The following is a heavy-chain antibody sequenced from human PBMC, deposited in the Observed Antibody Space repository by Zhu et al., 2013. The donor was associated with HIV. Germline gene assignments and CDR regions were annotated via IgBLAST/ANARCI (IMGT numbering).Heavy chain of an antibody. CDR3: ARGGDFDN. Sequence: QVQLVQSGADVRKPGASLKVSCKASGYTFTAYYLHWVRQAPGQGLEWMGWINPNSGATNFAQNFQGRVTMTRDTSITTAYMDLTRLTSDDTAVYYCARGGDFDNWGQGTLVTGLL. CDR2: INPNSGAT. CDR1: GYTFTAYY. V-gene: IGHV1-2*02. J-gene: IGHJ4*02.